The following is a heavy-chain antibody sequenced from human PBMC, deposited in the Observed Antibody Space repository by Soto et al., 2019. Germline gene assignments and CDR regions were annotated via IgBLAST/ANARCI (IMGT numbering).Heavy chain of an antibody. Sequence: EVRLLQSGGGSEQPGGSLRLSCAASGFNFRAYALYWVRQAPGKGLEWVTAIDDGNIAYYADSVKGRFIISRDNSRNTLHLQMYGLRVEDTATYFCKKRPLCARDCWYFDDWGQGILVTVSS. CDR3: KKRPLCARDCWYFDD. V-gene: IGHV3-23*05. D-gene: IGHD2-21*02. J-gene: IGHJ4*02. CDR2: IDDGNIA. CDR1: GFNFRAYA.